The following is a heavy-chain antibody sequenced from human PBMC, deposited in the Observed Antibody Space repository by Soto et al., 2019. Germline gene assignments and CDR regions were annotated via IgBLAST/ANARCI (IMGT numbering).Heavy chain of an antibody. CDR3: ARAIYYYGMDV. CDR2: IWYDGSNK. J-gene: IGHJ6*02. CDR1: GFTFSSYG. V-gene: IGHV3-33*01. Sequence: GGSLRLSCAASGFTFSSYGMHWVRQAPGKGLEWVAVIWYDGSNKYYADSVKGRFTISRDNSKNTLYLQMNSLRAEDTAVYYCARAIYYYGMDVWGQGTTVTVSS.